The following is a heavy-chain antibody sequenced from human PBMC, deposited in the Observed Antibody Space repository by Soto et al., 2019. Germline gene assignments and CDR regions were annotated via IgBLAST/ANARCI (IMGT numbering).Heavy chain of an antibody. D-gene: IGHD3-16*02. CDR2: IWFDENNK. J-gene: IGHJ4*02. CDR1: GFTLSTYG. Sequence: GGSLILSCAGSGFTLSTYGFHWVRQAPGKGLEWVALIWFDENNKNYADSVKGRFTISRDNSQNTLYLQMNSLRAEDTAVYYCARDFKKGSYLDYWGQGTPVTVSS. V-gene: IGHV3-33*01. CDR3: ARDFKKGSYLDY.